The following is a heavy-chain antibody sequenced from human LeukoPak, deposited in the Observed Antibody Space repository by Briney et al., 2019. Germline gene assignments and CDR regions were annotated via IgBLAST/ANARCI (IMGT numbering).Heavy chain of an antibody. D-gene: IGHD1-26*01. CDR1: GFTFDDYG. Sequence: PGGSLRLSCAASGFTFDDYGMSWVHQGPGKGLEWVSGINWNGGNTGYADSVKGRFTIFRDNAKNSLYLEMDSLRVEDTALYYCARTSDGNWFDPWGQGTLVTVSS. CDR3: ARTSDGNWFDP. V-gene: IGHV3-20*04. J-gene: IGHJ5*02. CDR2: INWNGGNT.